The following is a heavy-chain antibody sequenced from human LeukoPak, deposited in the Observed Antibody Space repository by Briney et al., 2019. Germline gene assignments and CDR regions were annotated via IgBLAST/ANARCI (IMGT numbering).Heavy chain of an antibody. CDR2: IKSKADGGTT. J-gene: IGHJ1*01. Sequence: GGSLRLSCAASGFTSRNTWMTWVRQAPGKGPEWVGHIKSKADGGTTDYAASVNGRFTISRDDSENTLSLQMNSLKTEDTAVYFCTIENYYDSSGPIKHWGQGTLVTVSS. CDR3: TIENYYDSSGPIKH. V-gene: IGHV3-15*01. D-gene: IGHD3-22*01. CDR1: GFTSRNTW.